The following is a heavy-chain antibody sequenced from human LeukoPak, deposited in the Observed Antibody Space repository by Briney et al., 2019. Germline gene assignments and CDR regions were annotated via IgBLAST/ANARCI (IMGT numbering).Heavy chain of an antibody. CDR2: INPSSGGT. V-gene: IGHV1-46*01. CDR3: ARSYSGWLVNFDY. Sequence: ASVKVSCKASGYTFTNYYMHWMRHAPGQGLEWMGIINPSSGGTIYAQKFQGRVTMTRDTSTTTVYMELSSLGSEDTAVYYCARSYSGWLVNFDYWGQGTQVTVSS. CDR1: GYTFTNYY. D-gene: IGHD5-12*01. J-gene: IGHJ4*02.